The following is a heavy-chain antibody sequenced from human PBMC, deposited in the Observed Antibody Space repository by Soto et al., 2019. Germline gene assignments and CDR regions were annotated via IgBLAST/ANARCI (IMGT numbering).Heavy chain of an antibody. Sequence: PGESLKISCKGSGYSFTSYWIGWVRQMPGKGLEWMGIIYPGDSDTRYSPSFQGQVTISADKSISTAYLQWSSLKASDTAMYYCARGYCTNGVCPSFDIWGQGTMVTVSS. D-gene: IGHD2-8*01. CDR2: IYPGDSDT. V-gene: IGHV5-51*01. CDR3: ARGYCTNGVCPSFDI. CDR1: GYSFTSYW. J-gene: IGHJ3*02.